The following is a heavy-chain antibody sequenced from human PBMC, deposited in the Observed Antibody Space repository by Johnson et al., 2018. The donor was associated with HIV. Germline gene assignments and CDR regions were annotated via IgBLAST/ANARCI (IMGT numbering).Heavy chain of an antibody. CDR2: IRYDGSNK. V-gene: IGHV3-30*02. J-gene: IGHJ3*02. Sequence: QVQLVESGGGVVQPGGSLRLSCAASGFTFTTYGMHWVRQAPGKGLEWVAFIRYDGSNKYYVASVKGRFTISRDNFKNTLYLQMNSLRSEDTAVYYCAKEQSVVVIGIGAFDIWGQGTMVTVSS. CDR1: GFTFTTYG. D-gene: IGHD3-22*01. CDR3: AKEQSVVVIGIGAFDI.